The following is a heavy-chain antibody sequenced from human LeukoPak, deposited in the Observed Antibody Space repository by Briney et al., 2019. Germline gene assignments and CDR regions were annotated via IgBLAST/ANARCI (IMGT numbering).Heavy chain of an antibody. Sequence: GESLKISCKGSGYSFTSYWIGWVRPMPGKGLEWMGIIYPGDSDTRYSPSFQGQVTISADKSISTAYLQWSSLKASDTAMYYCAGPTRYYYDSSGYYYLDAFDIWGQGTMVTVSS. J-gene: IGHJ3*02. D-gene: IGHD3-22*01. V-gene: IGHV5-51*01. CDR1: GYSFTSYW. CDR3: AGPTRYYYDSSGYYYLDAFDI. CDR2: IYPGDSDT.